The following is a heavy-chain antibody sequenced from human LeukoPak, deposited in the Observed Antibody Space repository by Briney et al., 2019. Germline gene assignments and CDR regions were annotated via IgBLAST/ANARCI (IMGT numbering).Heavy chain of an antibody. CDR3: TRIYGSGTSFGYLDV. Sequence: SETLSLTCAVYGGSFSGYYWSWIRQPPGKGLEWIGEINHSGSTNYNPSLKSRVTISVDTFKNQFSLKLTSVTAADTAVYYCTRIYGSGTSFGYLDVWGKGTTVTVSS. CDR2: INHSGST. V-gene: IGHV4-34*01. J-gene: IGHJ6*03. D-gene: IGHD3-10*01. CDR1: GGSFSGYY.